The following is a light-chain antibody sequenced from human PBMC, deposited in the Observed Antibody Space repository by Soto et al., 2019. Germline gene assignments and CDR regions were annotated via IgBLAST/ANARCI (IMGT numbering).Light chain of an antibody. CDR1: SSDIGDYNY. CDR3: SLYVGNNNLV. CDR2: EVS. Sequence: QSALTQPTSASGSPGQSVTVSCTGTSSDIGDYNYVSWYQQHPGKAPKLMIYEVSKRPSGVPDRFSGSKSGNTASLTVSGLQADDEADYYCSLYVGNNNLVFGGGTKLTVL. J-gene: IGLJ2*01. V-gene: IGLV2-8*01.